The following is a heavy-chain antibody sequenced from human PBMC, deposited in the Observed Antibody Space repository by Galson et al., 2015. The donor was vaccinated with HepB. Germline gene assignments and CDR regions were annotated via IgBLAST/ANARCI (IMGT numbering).Heavy chain of an antibody. CDR2: IYSGGST. Sequence: SLRLSCAASGFTVSSNYMSWVRQAPGKGLEWVSVIYSGGSTYCADSVKGRFTISRDNSKNTLYLQMNSLRAEDTAVYYCARDPAGPEYFQHWGHGTLVTVSS. V-gene: IGHV3-53*01. CDR1: GFTVSSNY. D-gene: IGHD1-14*01. J-gene: IGHJ1*01. CDR3: ARDPAGPEYFQH.